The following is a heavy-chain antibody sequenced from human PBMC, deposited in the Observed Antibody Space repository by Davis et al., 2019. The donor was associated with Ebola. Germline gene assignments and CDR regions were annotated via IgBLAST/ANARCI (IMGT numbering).Heavy chain of an antibody. CDR2: INPHNGNT. J-gene: IGHJ5*02. V-gene: IGHV1-18*01. Sequence: AASVKVSCKASGYTFTSYAMNWVRQAPGQGLEWVGWINPHNGNTNYAQNVQGRVTMTTDTSTSTAYMEVGSLRSGDTAVYFCARASPYSYHSGILNWFDPWGQGTLVTVSS. D-gene: IGHD3-10*01. CDR1: GYTFTSYA. CDR3: ARASPYSYHSGILNWFDP.